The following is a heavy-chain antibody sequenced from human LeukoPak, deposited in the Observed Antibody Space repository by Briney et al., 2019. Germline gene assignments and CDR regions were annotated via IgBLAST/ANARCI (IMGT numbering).Heavy chain of an antibody. D-gene: IGHD5-18*01. CDR2: INHSGST. CDR1: GGSFSGYY. CDR3: ARGRDTAMVEH. V-gene: IGHV4-34*01. J-gene: IGHJ1*01. Sequence: SETLSLTCAVNGGSFSGYYWSWIRQPPGKGLEWIGEINHSGSTNYNPSLKSRVTISVDTSKNQFSPKLSSVTAADTAVYYCARGRDTAMVEHWGQGTLVTVSS.